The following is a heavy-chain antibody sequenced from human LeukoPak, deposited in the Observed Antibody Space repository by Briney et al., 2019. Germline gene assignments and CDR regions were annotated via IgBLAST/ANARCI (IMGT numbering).Heavy chain of an antibody. J-gene: IGHJ4*02. D-gene: IGHD6-13*01. V-gene: IGHV4-34*01. Sequence: SETLSLTCAVSGGSFSGYYWSWIRQSPGKGLEWIAEINHSGSTNYNPSLKSRATISVDTSKNQFSLRLTSVTAADTALYYCARDKRHSSSCMDWGQGTLVTVSS. CDR2: INHSGST. CDR3: ARDKRHSSSCMD. CDR1: GGSFSGYY.